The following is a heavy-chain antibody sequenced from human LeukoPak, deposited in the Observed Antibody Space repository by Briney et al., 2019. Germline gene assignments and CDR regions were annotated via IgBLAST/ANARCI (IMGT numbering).Heavy chain of an antibody. CDR1: GFTFSSYG. CDR3: ARDIVRSRFDY. D-gene: IGHD3-10*01. J-gene: IGHJ4*02. V-gene: IGHV3-33*01. CDR2: IWYDGSNK. Sequence: GRSLRLSCAASGFTFSSYGMHWVRQAPGKGLEWVAVIWYDGSNKYYADSVKGRFTISRDNAKNSLYLQMNSLRAEDTAVYYCARDIVRSRFDYWGQGTLVTVSS.